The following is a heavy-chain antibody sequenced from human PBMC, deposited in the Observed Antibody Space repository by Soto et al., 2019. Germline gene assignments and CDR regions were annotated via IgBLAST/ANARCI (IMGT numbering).Heavy chain of an antibody. CDR1: GGSFSGYY. Sequence: QVQLQQWGAGLLKPSETLSLTCAVYGGSFSGYYWSWIRQPPGKGLEWIGEINHSGSTNYNPSLKSRVTISVDTSKNQVSLKLSSVTAADTAVYYCARGKKWLPSWYFDLWGRGTLVTVSS. J-gene: IGHJ2*01. CDR3: ARGKKWLPSWYFDL. CDR2: INHSGST. V-gene: IGHV4-34*01. D-gene: IGHD5-12*01.